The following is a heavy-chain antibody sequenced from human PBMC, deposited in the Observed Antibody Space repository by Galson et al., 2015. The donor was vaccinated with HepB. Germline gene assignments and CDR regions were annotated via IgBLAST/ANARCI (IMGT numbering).Heavy chain of an antibody. D-gene: IGHD1-14*01. Sequence: QSGAEVKKPGESLRISCQGSGYSFTSHWIAWVRQMPGKGLEWMGTIDPSDSYTKYSPSFQGHVTISADKSISTAYLQWSSLKTSDTAMYYCARNGGTIYNYYMDVWGKGTTVTVSS. CDR1: GYSFTSHW. V-gene: IGHV5-10-1*01. CDR3: ARNGGTIYNYYMDV. J-gene: IGHJ6*03. CDR2: IDPSDSYT.